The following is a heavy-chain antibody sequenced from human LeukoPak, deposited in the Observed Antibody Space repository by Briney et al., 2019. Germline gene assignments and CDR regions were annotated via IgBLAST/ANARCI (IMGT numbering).Heavy chain of an antibody. D-gene: IGHD5-24*01. CDR1: GYTFTSYD. CDR3: ARGISRGWLQSYYYYYYMDV. CDR2: TNPNSGNT. Sequence: ASVKVFCKASGYTFTSYDINWVRQATGQGLEWMGWTNPNSGNTGYAQKFQGRVTMTRNTSISTAYMELSSLRSEDTAVYYCARGISRGWLQSYYYYYYMDVWGKGTTVTVSS. J-gene: IGHJ6*03. V-gene: IGHV1-8*01.